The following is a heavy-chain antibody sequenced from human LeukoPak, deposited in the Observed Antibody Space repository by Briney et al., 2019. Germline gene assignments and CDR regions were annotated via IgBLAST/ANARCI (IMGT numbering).Heavy chain of an antibody. J-gene: IGHJ4*02. V-gene: IGHV3-21*01. CDR2: ISSSSYI. CDR1: GFTFRSYS. CDR3: ASDLRSSGYYAFDY. D-gene: IGHD3-22*01. Sequence: GGSLRLSCAASGFTFRSYSMNWVRQAPGKGLEWVSFISSSSYIYYADSVKGRFTISRDNANNSLYLQMNRLSAEDTAVYYCASDLRSSGYYAFDYWGQGTLVTVSS.